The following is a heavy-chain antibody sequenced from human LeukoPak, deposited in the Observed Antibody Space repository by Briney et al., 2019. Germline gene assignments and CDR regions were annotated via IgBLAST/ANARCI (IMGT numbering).Heavy chain of an antibody. J-gene: IGHJ4*02. D-gene: IGHD6-13*01. CDR1: GYSFMTYW. CDR2: IYPGDSNT. CDR3: ARQKDSSTWYEIFDY. Sequence: GESLKISCKGSGYSFMTYWIAWVRQIPGKGLEWMGIIYPGDSNTRYSPSFQGQVTISADKSISTAYLQWSSLKASDTAMYFCARQKDSSTWYEIFDYWGQGTLVTVSS. V-gene: IGHV5-51*01.